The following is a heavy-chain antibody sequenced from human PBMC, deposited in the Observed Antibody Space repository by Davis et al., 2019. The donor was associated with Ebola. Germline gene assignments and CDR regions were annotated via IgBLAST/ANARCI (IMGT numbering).Heavy chain of an antibody. CDR1: GGSISNHY. V-gene: IGHV4-59*11. J-gene: IGHJ6*02. D-gene: IGHD4-17*01. CDR2: IYSGGST. CDR3: ARGNYGDYIVLYYYNMDV. Sequence: SETLSLTCAVSGGSISNHYWSWIRQTPGKRLEWIGYIYSGGSTNYNPSLRSRVTISGDTTKNLLSLKLASVTADDTAVYYCARGNYGDYIVLYYYNMDVWGQGTTVTVSS.